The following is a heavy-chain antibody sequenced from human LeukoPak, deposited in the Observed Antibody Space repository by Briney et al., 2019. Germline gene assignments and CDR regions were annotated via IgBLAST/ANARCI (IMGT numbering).Heavy chain of an antibody. Sequence: PSETLSLTCTVSGGSISSYYWSWIRQPPGKGLEWIGYIYYSGSTNYNPSLKSRVTISVDTSKNQSSLKLSSVTAADTAVYYCASLAREKAFDIWGQGTMVTVSS. V-gene: IGHV4-59*01. CDR3: ASLAREKAFDI. CDR2: IYYSGST. CDR1: GGSISSYY. J-gene: IGHJ3*02. D-gene: IGHD3-16*01.